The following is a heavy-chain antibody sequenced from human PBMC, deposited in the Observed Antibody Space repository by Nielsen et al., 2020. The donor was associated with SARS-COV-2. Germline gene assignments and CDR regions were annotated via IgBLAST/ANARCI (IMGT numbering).Heavy chain of an antibody. D-gene: IGHD3-3*01. V-gene: IGHV3-33*01. Sequence: GGSLRLSCAASGFRVSQSGMHWGRQAPGKGQEWVADMWADGSKKYSIDSVKGRFTVSSDSADNNFYLHMHSLRAEDSAVYYCAREADPSARPWYFDIWGRGTLVSVSS. CDR1: GFRVSQSG. CDR2: MWADGSKK. J-gene: IGHJ2*01. CDR3: AREADPSARPWYFDI.